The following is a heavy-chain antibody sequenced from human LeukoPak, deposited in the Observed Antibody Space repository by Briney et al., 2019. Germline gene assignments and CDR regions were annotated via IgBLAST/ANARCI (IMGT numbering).Heavy chain of an antibody. CDR3: TRAYYDSSGYYYYGNS. V-gene: IGHV3-73*01. Sequence: GGSLRLSCAASGFTFSGSDMHWVRQAFGKGLEWVGRIRSKANNYATAYAASVKGRFTISRDDSKNTAYLQMNSLKTEDTAVYYCTRAYYDSSGYYYYGNSWGQGTLVTVSS. D-gene: IGHD3-22*01. CDR2: IRSKANNYAT. CDR1: GFTFSGSD. J-gene: IGHJ4*02.